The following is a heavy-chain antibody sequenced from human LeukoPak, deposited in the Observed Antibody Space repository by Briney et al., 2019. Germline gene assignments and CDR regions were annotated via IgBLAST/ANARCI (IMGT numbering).Heavy chain of an antibody. CDR3: GRHDSFIPF. Sequence: GSLRLSCAASGFTFSDYAMTWVRQAAGKGLEWVSSISDTGRRTYYTDSVKGRFTISRDDSKKAVYLEMSTLRVEDTAIYFCGRHDSFIPFWGQGTLVTVSS. CDR1: GFTFSDYA. J-gene: IGHJ4*02. V-gene: IGHV3-23*01. D-gene: IGHD3-16*02. CDR2: ISDTGRRT.